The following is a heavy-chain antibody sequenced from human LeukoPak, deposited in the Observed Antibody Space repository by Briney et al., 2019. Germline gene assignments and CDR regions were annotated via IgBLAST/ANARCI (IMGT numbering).Heavy chain of an antibody. D-gene: IGHD2-8*01. Sequence: PGASLQISCQGSGSSFRSYWITGVRQLPGKGLEWVGRIDPSDSYTNNSPSFEGHVTISADKSISTAYLQWSSLKASDTAMYYCARLHPTYCTSGLCYWFDPWGQGTLVTVSS. J-gene: IGHJ5*02. CDR1: GSSFRSYW. CDR2: IDPSDSYT. CDR3: ARLHPTYCTSGLCYWFDP. V-gene: IGHV5-10-1*01.